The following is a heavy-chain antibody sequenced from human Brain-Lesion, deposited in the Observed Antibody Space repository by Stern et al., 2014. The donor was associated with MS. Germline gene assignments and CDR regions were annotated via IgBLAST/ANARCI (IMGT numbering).Heavy chain of an antibody. CDR2: IKEDGNEK. D-gene: IGHD3-3*01. CDR3: ARVYNTIYGIVTQRGSGMDV. V-gene: IGHV3-7*01. Sequence: EVQLVEPGGGLVQPGGSLTISCTAAGFTFGNYWMTWVRQAPGKGLAWVANIKEDGNEKNYVDSVKGRFTISRDNARNSLYLQMNSLRVEDTALYYCARVYNTIYGIVTQRGSGMDVWGQGTTVIVSS. CDR1: GFTFGNYW. J-gene: IGHJ6*02.